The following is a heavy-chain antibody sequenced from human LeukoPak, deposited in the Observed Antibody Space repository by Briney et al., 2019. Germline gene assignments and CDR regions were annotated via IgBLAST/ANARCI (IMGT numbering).Heavy chain of an antibody. CDR3: VRIDYSNAFDI. V-gene: IGHV1-18*01. CDR2: ISAYNGNT. CDR1: GYTFTSYG. D-gene: IGHD4-11*01. J-gene: IGHJ3*02. Sequence: GASVKVSCKASGYTFTSYGISWVRQAPGQGLEWMGWISAYNGNTNYAQKLQGRVTITGNTSISTAYMELSSLRSEDTAVYYCVRIDYSNAFDIWGXGTXVXXXS.